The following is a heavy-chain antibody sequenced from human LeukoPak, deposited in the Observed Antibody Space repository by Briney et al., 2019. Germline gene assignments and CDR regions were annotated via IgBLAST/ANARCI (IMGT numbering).Heavy chain of an antibody. V-gene: IGHV3-33*01. Sequence: GGSLRLSCAASGFTFSDFGMHWVRKAPGKGQEWVAVIWYHGNEIHYVDSVKGRFTISRDNFRNTLYLQMSSLRAEDSAVYYCVRGSGGNGYGYWGDNWGQGTLVTVSS. CDR1: GFTFSDFG. CDR3: VRGSGGNGYGYWGDN. J-gene: IGHJ4*02. CDR2: IWYHGNEI. D-gene: IGHD5-12*01.